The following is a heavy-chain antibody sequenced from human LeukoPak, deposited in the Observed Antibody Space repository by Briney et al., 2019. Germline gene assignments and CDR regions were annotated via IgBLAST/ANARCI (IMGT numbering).Heavy chain of an antibody. D-gene: IGHD3-22*01. CDR3: AITGYYDSSGSYYFDY. CDR1: GGSVSGYY. V-gene: IGHV4-34*01. J-gene: IGHJ4*02. CDR2: INHSGST. Sequence: SETLSLTCAVYGGSVSGYYWSLIRQPAGKGLEWIGEINHSGSTNYNPSLKSRVTISVDTSKNQFSLKLSSVTAADTAVYYCAITGYYDSSGSYYFDYWGQGTLVTVSS.